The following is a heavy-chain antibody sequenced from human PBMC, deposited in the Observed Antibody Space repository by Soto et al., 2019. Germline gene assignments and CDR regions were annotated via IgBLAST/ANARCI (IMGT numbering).Heavy chain of an antibody. CDR1: GGSTNSGAYY. V-gene: IGHV4-31*03. CDR2: IYYSGST. Sequence: SETLSLTCTVSGGSTNSGAYYWSWIRQDSGKGLEWIGYIYYSGSTYNNPSLQSRSIISIDTSQNQFSLKLNSVTAADTAVYYCARTVMATITFDSWGQGALVTVSS. D-gene: IGHD5-12*01. CDR3: ARTVMATITFDS. J-gene: IGHJ4*02.